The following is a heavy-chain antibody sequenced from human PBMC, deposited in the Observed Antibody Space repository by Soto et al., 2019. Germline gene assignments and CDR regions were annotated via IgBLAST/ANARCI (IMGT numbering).Heavy chain of an antibody. CDR1: GYTFTSYY. Sequence: ASVKVSCKASGYTFTSYYMHWVRQAPGQGLEWMGIINPSGGSTSYAQKFQGRVTMTRDTSKNQFSLKLSSLTAADTAVYYCARGGSSSWYYWGQGTLVTVSS. CDR2: INPSGGST. D-gene: IGHD6-13*01. J-gene: IGHJ4*02. CDR3: ARGGSSSWYY. V-gene: IGHV1-46*01.